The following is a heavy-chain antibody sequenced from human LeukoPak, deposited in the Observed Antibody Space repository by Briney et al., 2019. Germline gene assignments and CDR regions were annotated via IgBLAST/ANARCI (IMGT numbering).Heavy chain of an antibody. D-gene: IGHD4-17*01. CDR3: ARDLGDYGDYVHWFDP. V-gene: IGHV1-69*04. J-gene: IGHJ5*02. Sequence: SVKVSCKASGGTFSSYAIGWVRQAPGQGLEWMGRIIPILGIANYAQKFQGRATITADKSTSTAYMELSSLRSEDTAVYYCARDLGDYGDYVHWFDPWGQGTLVTVSS. CDR1: GGTFSSYA. CDR2: IIPILGIA.